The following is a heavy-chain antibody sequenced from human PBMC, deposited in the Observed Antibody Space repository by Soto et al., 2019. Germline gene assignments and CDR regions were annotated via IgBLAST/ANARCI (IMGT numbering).Heavy chain of an antibody. CDR2: IDSDGSTT. CDR1: GFTFSVYW. Sequence: EVQLVESGGGLVQPGGSRRLSCAASGFTFSVYWMHWVRQAPGKGLVWVSRIDSDGSTTSYADSVKGRFTISRDNDTSTLYLQMNSLRAEYTAVYYCARPGYSNYGPGVDVWGQGNTVTVSS. V-gene: IGHV3-74*01. J-gene: IGHJ6*02. D-gene: IGHD4-4*01. CDR3: ARPGYSNYGPGVDV.